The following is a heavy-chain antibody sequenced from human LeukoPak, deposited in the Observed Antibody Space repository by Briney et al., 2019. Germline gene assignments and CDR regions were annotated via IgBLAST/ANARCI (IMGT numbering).Heavy chain of an antibody. CDR3: ARGKPTAQYCFDY. CDR2: TYYRSKWYN. V-gene: IGHV6-1*01. Sequence: SQTLSLTCAISGDSVSSNSGAWDWIRQSPSRGLEWLGRTYYRSKWYNDYAISVKSRITINPDTSKNQFSLQLDSVTPEDTAVYYCARGKPTAQYCFDYWGQGTLVTVSS. J-gene: IGHJ4*02. CDR1: GDSVSSNSGA. D-gene: IGHD2-2*01.